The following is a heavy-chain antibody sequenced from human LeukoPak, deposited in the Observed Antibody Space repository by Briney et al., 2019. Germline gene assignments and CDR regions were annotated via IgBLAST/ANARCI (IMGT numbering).Heavy chain of an antibody. V-gene: IGHV3-23*01. CDR2: ISGSGGST. CDR1: GFTFSSYA. Sequence: PGGSLRLSCAASGFTFSSYAMSCVRQAPGKGLEWVSAISGSGGSTYYADSVKGRFTISRDNSKNTLYLQMNSLRAEDTAVYYCAKGVGAHSSHMYVWGKGTTVTVSS. CDR3: AKGVGAHSSHMYV. J-gene: IGHJ6*03.